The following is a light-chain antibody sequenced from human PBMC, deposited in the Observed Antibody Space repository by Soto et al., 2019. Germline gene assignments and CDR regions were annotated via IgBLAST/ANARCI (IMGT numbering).Light chain of an antibody. Sequence: QSALTQPPSASGSPGQSVTISCTGSRSDVGSYNSVSWYQQHPGKVPKLMIYEVNKRPSGVPDRFSGSKSGNTASLTVSGLQAEDEADYYCSSYAGSNNLVFGGGTKLTVL. CDR2: EVN. CDR1: RSDVGSYNS. CDR3: SSYAGSNNLV. V-gene: IGLV2-8*01. J-gene: IGLJ2*01.